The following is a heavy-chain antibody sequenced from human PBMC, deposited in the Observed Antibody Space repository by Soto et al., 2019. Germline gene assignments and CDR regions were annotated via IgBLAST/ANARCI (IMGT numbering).Heavy chain of an antibody. D-gene: IGHD3-16*02. CDR2: ISGSGGST. V-gene: IGHV3-23*01. CDR3: AKGHMITFGGVIVYFDY. Sequence: PGESLKISCAASGFTFSSYAMSWVRQAPGKGLEWVSAISGSGGSTYYADSVKGRFTISRDNSKNTLYLQMNSLRAEDTAVYYCAKGHMITFGGVIVYFDYWGQGTLVTVSS. J-gene: IGHJ4*02. CDR1: GFTFSSYA.